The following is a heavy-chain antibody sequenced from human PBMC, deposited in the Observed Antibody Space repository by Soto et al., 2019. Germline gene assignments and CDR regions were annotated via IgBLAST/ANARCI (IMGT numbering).Heavy chain of an antibody. CDR1: GFTFSSYG. D-gene: IGHD4-17*01. V-gene: IGHV3-33*01. Sequence: GGSLRLSCAASGFTFSSYGMHWVRQAPGKGLEWVAVIWYDGSNKYYADSVKGRFTISRDNSKNTLYLQMNSLRAEDTAVYYCARGTGLTTFIYYYYGMDVWGQGTTVTVSS. CDR3: ARGTGLTTFIYYYYGMDV. J-gene: IGHJ6*02. CDR2: IWYDGSNK.